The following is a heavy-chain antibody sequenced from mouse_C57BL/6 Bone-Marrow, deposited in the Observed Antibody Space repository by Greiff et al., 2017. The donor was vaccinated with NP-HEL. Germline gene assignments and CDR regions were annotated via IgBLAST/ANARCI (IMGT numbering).Heavy chain of an antibody. V-gene: IGHV1-81*01. Sequence: QVQLKESGAELARPGASVKLSCKASGYTFTSYGISWVKQRTGQGLEWIGEIYPRSGNTYYNEKFKGKATLTADKSSSTAYMELRSLTSEDSAVYFCAPYYDYDAWFAYWGQGTLVTVSA. D-gene: IGHD2-4*01. J-gene: IGHJ3*01. CDR2: IYPRSGNT. CDR3: APYYDYDAWFAY. CDR1: GYTFTSYG.